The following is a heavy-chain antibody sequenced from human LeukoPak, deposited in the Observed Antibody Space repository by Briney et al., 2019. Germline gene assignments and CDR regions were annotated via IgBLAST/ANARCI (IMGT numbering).Heavy chain of an antibody. CDR3: ARGGGSSFFDY. CDR2: INPNSGGT. Sequence: ASVKVSCKASGYTFTTHYFHWVRQAPGQGLEWMGWINPNSGGTHYAQTFQGRVTMTRDTPINTVYMELSRLTSDDTAVYYCARGGGSSFFDYWGQGTLVTVSS. D-gene: IGHD6-13*01. J-gene: IGHJ4*02. V-gene: IGHV1-2*02. CDR1: GYTFTTHY.